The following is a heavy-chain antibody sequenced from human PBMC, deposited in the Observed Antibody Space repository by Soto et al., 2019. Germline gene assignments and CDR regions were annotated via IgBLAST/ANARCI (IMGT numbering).Heavy chain of an antibody. V-gene: IGHV5-51*01. D-gene: IGHD6-19*01. Sequence: PAESLKSSCKGSGYSSTSYWIVWVRQIPGKGQEWMGTIYPGDSDTTYSPAFQGQVTISADKCISTAYLQWSSLKASDTAMYYCARHVVAGIAVPNWFDPWGQGTLVTVSS. CDR1: GYSSTSYW. CDR3: ARHVVAGIAVPNWFDP. CDR2: IYPGDSDT. J-gene: IGHJ5*02.